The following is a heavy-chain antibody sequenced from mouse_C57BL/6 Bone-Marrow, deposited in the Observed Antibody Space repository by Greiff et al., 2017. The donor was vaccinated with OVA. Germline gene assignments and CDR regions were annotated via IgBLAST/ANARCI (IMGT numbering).Heavy chain of an antibody. Sequence: QVQLQQSGAELARPGASVKLSCKASGYTFTNYGISWVKQRTGQGLEWIGEIYPRSGNTYYNEKFKGKATLTADKSSSTAYMELRSLTSEDSAVYFCARDDGYLWYFDVWGTGTTVTVSS. CDR3: ARDDGYLWYFDV. J-gene: IGHJ1*03. V-gene: IGHV1-81*01. CDR2: IYPRSGNT. D-gene: IGHD2-3*01. CDR1: GYTFTNYG.